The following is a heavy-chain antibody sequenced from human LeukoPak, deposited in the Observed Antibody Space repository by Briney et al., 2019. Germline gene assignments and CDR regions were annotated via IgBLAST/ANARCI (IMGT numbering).Heavy chain of an antibody. V-gene: IGHV3-73*01. Sequence: GGSLRLSCAASGFTFSNAWMSWVRQAPGKVLEWVGRIRSTANGYATAYAASVKGRFTISRDDSKNTAYLQMDSLKTEDTAVYYCTGNYYGSGSYADFDYWGQGTLVTVSS. CDR1: GFTFSNAW. D-gene: IGHD3-10*01. J-gene: IGHJ4*02. CDR2: IRSTANGYAT. CDR3: TGNYYGSGSYADFDY.